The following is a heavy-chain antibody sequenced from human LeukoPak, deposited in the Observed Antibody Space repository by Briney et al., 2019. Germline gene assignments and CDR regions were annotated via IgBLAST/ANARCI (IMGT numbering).Heavy chain of an antibody. CDR2: IYHSGST. CDR3: ARDQGGSAYYWDY. D-gene: IGHD3-22*01. Sequence: SETLSLTCAVSGGSISSSNWWSWVRQPPGKGLEWIGEIYHSGSTNYNPSLKSRVTISVDKSKNQFSLRLSSVTAADTAVYYCARDQGGSAYYWDYWGQGTLVTVSS. CDR1: GGSISSSNW. V-gene: IGHV4-4*02. J-gene: IGHJ4*02.